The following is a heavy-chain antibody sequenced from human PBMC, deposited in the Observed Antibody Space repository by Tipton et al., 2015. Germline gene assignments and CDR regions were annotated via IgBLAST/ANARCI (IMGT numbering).Heavy chain of an antibody. J-gene: IGHJ6*02. V-gene: IGHV4-34*01. CDR1: GESFSKYY. Sequence: GESFSKYYWSWIRQSPGKGLEWIGEINDSGKSNYNPSLKSRVTISVDTSKNQFSLKLSSVTAADTAVYFCARDLEHGMDVWGQGTTVTVS. CDR2: INDSGKS. CDR3: ARDLEHGMDV.